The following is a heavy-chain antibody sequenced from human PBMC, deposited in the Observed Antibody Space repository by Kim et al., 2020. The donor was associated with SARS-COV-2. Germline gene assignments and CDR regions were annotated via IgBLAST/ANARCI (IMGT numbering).Heavy chain of an antibody. CDR3: AGGIAAAGTRGGQAPPDFDY. Sequence: RFTISRDKSKNTLYLQMNGLRAEDTAVYYCAGGIAAAGTRGGQAPPDFDYWGQGTLVTVSS. V-gene: IGHV3-30*07. D-gene: IGHD6-13*01. J-gene: IGHJ4*02.